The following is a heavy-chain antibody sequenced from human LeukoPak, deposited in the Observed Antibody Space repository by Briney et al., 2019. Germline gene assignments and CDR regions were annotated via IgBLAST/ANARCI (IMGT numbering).Heavy chain of an antibody. Sequence: SETLSLTCTISGGSVSSYYWNWIRQPPGKGLEWIGYIYYSGSTNYNPSLKSRVTMSVDTSKYQFSLKLTSVTAADTAVYYCAGTRYSGSYYTDYWGQGTLVTVSS. D-gene: IGHD1-26*01. CDR2: IYYSGST. CDR1: GGSVSSYY. CDR3: AGTRYSGSYYTDY. J-gene: IGHJ4*02. V-gene: IGHV4-59*08.